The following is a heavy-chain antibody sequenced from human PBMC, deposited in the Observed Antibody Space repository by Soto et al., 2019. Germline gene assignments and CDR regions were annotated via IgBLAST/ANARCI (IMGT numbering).Heavy chain of an antibody. J-gene: IGHJ4*02. V-gene: IGHV1-3*01. D-gene: IGHD3-10*01. CDR1: GYTFTSYA. Sequence: ASVKVSCKASGYTFTSYAMHWVRQAPGQRLEWMGWINAGNGNTKYSQKFQGRVTITRDTSASTAYMELSSLRSEDTAVYYCARDTMVRGVINFDYWGQGTLVTVSS. CDR2: INAGNGNT. CDR3: ARDTMVRGVINFDY.